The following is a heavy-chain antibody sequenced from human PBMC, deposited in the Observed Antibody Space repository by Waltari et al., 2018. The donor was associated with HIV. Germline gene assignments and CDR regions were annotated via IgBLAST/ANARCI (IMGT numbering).Heavy chain of an antibody. Sequence: QVQLQESGPGLVKPSETLSLTCAVSGYSISRGYYWGWIRQPPGKGLEWIGSIYHSGSTYYNPSLKSRVTISVDTSKNQFSLKLSSVTAADTAVYYCARVLNGDLGYWGQGTLVTVSS. D-gene: IGHD3-10*01. CDR3: ARVLNGDLGY. V-gene: IGHV4-38-2*01. CDR1: GYSISRGYY. CDR2: IYHSGST. J-gene: IGHJ4*02.